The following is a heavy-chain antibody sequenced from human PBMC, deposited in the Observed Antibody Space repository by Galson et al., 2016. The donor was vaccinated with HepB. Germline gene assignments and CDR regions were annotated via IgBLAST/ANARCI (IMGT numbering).Heavy chain of an antibody. CDR2: ISYSGST. J-gene: IGHJ2*01. CDR1: GDSINYYS. Sequence: TLSLTCTVSGDSINYYSRSWIRQPPGKGLEWIGFISYSGSTNYNPSLKSRVTMSVDMSKNQFSLKLTSVTAADTAVYYCARDSAGSFDLWGRGTLVTVSS. CDR3: ARDSAGSFDL. D-gene: IGHD3-10*01. V-gene: IGHV4-59*01.